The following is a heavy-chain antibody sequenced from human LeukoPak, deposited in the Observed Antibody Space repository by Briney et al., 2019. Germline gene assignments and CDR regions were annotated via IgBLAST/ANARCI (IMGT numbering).Heavy chain of an antibody. D-gene: IGHD6-13*01. CDR1: GFTFSSYS. CDR3: ARDRGIAAAGTMAFDI. Sequence: GGSLRLSCAASGFTFSSYSMNWVRQAPGKGLEWVSSISSSSSYIYYADSVKGRFTISRDNAKNSLHLQMNSLRAEDTAVYYCARDRGIAAAGTMAFDIWGQGTMVTVSS. CDR2: ISSSSSYI. J-gene: IGHJ3*02. V-gene: IGHV3-21*01.